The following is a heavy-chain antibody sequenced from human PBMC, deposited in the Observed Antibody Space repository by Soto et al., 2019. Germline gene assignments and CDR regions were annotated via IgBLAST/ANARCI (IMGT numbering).Heavy chain of an antibody. V-gene: IGHV3-73*01. CDR2: IRTKPKNYAT. CDR1: GFTFSGSA. J-gene: IGHJ5*02. D-gene: IGHD2-21*02. CDR3: TTPYETGFDP. Sequence: EVQLVESGGGLVQPGGSLKLSCAASGFTFSGSAVHWVRQASGKGLEWVGRIRTKPKNYATAYGASVKGRFTISRDDSKSTANLQMNTLRTEDTAVYYCTTPYETGFDPWGQGTLVTVAS.